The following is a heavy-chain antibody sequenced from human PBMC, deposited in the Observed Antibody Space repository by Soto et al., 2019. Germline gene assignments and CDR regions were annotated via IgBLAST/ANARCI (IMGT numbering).Heavy chain of an antibody. Sequence: SETLALTCTVSGGSISSSSYYWGWIRQPPGKGLEWIGSIYYSGSTYYNPSLKSRVTISVDTSKNQFSLKLSSVTAADTAVYYCARLGYDFWSGYYRGVPDFDXWGQGTLVTVSS. J-gene: IGHJ4*02. D-gene: IGHD3-3*01. CDR1: GGSISSSSYY. CDR3: ARLGYDFWSGYYRGVPDFDX. V-gene: IGHV4-39*01. CDR2: IYYSGST.